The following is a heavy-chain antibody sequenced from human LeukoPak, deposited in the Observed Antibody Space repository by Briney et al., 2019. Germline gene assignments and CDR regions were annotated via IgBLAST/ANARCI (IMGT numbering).Heavy chain of an antibody. CDR2: ISGSGGST. CDR1: GFTFSSYA. V-gene: IGHV3-23*01. CDR3: AKDIMIVVVRYDAFDI. Sequence: PGGSLTLSCAASGFTFSSYAMSWVRQAPGKGLEWVSAISGSGGSTYYADSVKGRFTISRDNSKNTLYLQMNSLRAEDTAVYYCAKDIMIVVVRYDAFDIWGQGTMVTVSS. D-gene: IGHD3-22*01. J-gene: IGHJ3*02.